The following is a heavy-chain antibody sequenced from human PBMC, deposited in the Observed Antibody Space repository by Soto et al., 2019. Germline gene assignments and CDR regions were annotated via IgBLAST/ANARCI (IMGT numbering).Heavy chain of an antibody. V-gene: IGHV1-18*01. CDR1: GYTFTSYG. J-gene: IGHJ6*02. CDR3: ARRSSGYYYYYYYGMDV. D-gene: IGHD3-22*01. CDR2: ISAYNGNT. Sequence: APVKVSCKASGYTFTSYGISWVRQAPGQGLEWMGWISAYNGNTNYAQKLQGRVTMTTDTSTSTACMELRSLRSDDTAVYYCARRSSGYYYYYYYGMDVWGQVPTVPVSS.